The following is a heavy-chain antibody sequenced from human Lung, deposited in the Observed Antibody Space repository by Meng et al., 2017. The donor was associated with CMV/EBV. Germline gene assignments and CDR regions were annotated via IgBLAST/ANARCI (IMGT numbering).Heavy chain of an antibody. CDR2: MHPNRGNT. V-gene: IGHV1-8*01. J-gene: IGHJ6*04. D-gene: IGHD2/OR15-2a*01. CDR3: ARGQVQCSTINCHDYRFSGRDV. CDR1: GYTFSNYD. Sequence: ASXXVSXKSSGYTFSNYDIIWVRQARGQGLEWVGWMHPNRGNTAYAQKFQGRVTMTRDTSTSIANMELSSLRSGDTAVYYCARGQVQCSTINCHDYRFSGRDVWXKGTXVTVSS.